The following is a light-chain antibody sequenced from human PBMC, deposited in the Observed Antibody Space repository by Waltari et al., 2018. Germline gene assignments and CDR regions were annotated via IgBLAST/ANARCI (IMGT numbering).Light chain of an antibody. CDR2: SAS. CDR1: QGISNY. V-gene: IGKV1-9*01. CDR3: QQLNSYSTWT. J-gene: IGKJ1*01. Sequence: DIQLTQSPSFLSASVRDRVTITCRASQGISNYLAWYQQKPGKAPKLLIYSASTLQSGVPSRFSGSGSGTEFSLTISSLQPEDFATYYCQQLNSYSTWTFGQGTKVEIK.